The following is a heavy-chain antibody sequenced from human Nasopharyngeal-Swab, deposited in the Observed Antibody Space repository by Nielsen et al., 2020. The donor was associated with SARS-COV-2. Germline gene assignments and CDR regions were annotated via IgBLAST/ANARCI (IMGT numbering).Heavy chain of an antibody. CDR1: GFTLSSYW. V-gene: IGHV3-7*01. Sequence: GESLKISCAASGFTLSSYWMNWVRQAPGKGLGWVANIKQDGSEKYYVDSVKGRFTISRDNAKNSLYLQMNSLRAEDTAVYYCARDLPYFDYWGQGTLVTVSS. J-gene: IGHJ4*02. CDR3: ARDLPYFDY. CDR2: IKQDGSEK.